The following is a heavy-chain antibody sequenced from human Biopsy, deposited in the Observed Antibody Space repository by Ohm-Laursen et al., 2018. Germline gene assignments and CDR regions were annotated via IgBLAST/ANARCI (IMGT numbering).Heavy chain of an antibody. CDR3: AVKSYFSTSFDP. D-gene: IGHD1-26*01. Sequence: SDTLSLTCAVYGGSFSGYYWSWIRQPPGKGLEWIGEINHSGSTNFNPSFKSRVTISVDTSKNQFSLKLSSVTAADTAVYYCAVKSYFSTSFDPWGQGTLVTVSP. V-gene: IGHV4-34*01. CDR2: INHSGST. J-gene: IGHJ5*02. CDR1: GGSFSGYY.